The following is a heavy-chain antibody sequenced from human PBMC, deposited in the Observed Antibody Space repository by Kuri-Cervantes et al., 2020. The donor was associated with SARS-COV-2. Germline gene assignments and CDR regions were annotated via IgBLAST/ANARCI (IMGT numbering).Heavy chain of an antibody. D-gene: IGHD3-10*01. Sequence: GESLMTSCAAPGFIVRSNYMSWVRQASGKGLGWVSSIHSSGSTYYADFVKGRFTSSRENYKNTVYLQLNSLRVEDTAVYYCARSTGGFDSWGQGTLVTVSS. V-gene: IGHV3-53*01. J-gene: IGHJ4*02. CDR2: IHSSGST. CDR1: GFIVRSNY. CDR3: ARSTGGFDS.